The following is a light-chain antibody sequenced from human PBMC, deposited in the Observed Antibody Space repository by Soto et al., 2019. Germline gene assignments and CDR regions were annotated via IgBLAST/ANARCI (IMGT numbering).Light chain of an antibody. V-gene: IGLV2-14*01. CDR3: SAYTARSNLV. Sequence: QSALTQPASVSVSAGQSITISCSGTMRDVGAYNLVSWYQQHPGTAPKLIIYEVRNRPSGISSRFSGSRSGNTASLTISGLQSEEEGDYYCSAYTARSNLVFGGGTKLPVL. CDR1: MRDVGAYNL. J-gene: IGLJ3*02. CDR2: EVR.